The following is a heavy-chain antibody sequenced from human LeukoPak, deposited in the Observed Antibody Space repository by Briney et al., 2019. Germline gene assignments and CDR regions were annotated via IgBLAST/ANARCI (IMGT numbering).Heavy chain of an antibody. D-gene: IGHD3-22*01. Sequence: PGRSLRLSCAASGFTFSSYAMHWVRQAPGKGLEWVAVISYDGSNKYYADSVKGRFTISRDNSKNTLYLQMNSLRAEDTAVYYCARVDLYYYDSSGDAFDIWGQGTMVTVSS. J-gene: IGHJ3*02. CDR2: ISYDGSNK. CDR1: GFTFSSYA. CDR3: ARVDLYYYDSSGDAFDI. V-gene: IGHV3-30-3*01.